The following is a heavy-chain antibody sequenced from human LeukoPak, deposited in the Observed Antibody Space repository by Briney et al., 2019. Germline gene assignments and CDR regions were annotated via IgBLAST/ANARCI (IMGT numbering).Heavy chain of an antibody. Sequence: QTGGSLRLSCAASGFTFSSYAMHWVRQAPGKGLEWVAALSHDGNNEFYADSVKGRFTISRDNSKNTLYLQMNSLRAGDTAAFYCAKDNYYGSSAVIDYWGQGTLVTVSS. J-gene: IGHJ4*02. CDR3: AKDNYYGSSAVIDY. D-gene: IGHD3-22*01. CDR2: LSHDGNNE. V-gene: IGHV3-30*04. CDR1: GFTFSSYA.